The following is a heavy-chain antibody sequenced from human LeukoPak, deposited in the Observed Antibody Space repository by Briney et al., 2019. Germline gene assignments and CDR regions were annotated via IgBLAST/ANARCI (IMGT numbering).Heavy chain of an antibody. CDR3: ARQAITVAGLNWFDP. J-gene: IGHJ5*02. CDR1: GGSISSYY. V-gene: IGHV4-59*08. CDR2: IYYSGTT. D-gene: IGHD6-19*01. Sequence: PSETLSLTCTVSGGSISSYYWSWIRQPPGKGLEWIGYIYYSGTTNYNPSLKSRVTISVDTSKKQFSLKLSSVTAADTAVYYCARQAITVAGLNWFDPWGQGTLVTVSS.